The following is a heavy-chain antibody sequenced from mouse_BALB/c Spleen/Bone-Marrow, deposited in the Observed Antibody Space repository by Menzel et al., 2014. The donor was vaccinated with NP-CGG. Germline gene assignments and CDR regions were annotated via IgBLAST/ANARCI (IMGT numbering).Heavy chain of an antibody. D-gene: IGHD1-1*01. V-gene: IGHV14-3*02. Sequence: ESGAELVKPGASVKLSCTASGFNIKDTYMHWVKQRPEQGLEWIGRIDPANGNTKYDPKFQDKATITADTSSNTAYLQLSSLTSEDTAVYYCASYYYGHYFDYWGQGTTLTVSS. CDR2: IDPANGNT. CDR3: ASYYYGHYFDY. J-gene: IGHJ2*01. CDR1: GFNIKDTY.